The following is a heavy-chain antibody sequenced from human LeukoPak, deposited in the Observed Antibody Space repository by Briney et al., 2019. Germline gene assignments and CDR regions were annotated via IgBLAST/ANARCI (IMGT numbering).Heavy chain of an antibody. D-gene: IGHD1-1*01. V-gene: IGHV1-69*05. CDR3: ARGQLERLSTHNYYYYYYMDV. CDR1: GGTFSSYA. Sequence: SVKVSCKASGGTFSSYAISWVRQAPGQGLEWMGGIIPIFGTANYAQKFQGRVTITTDESTSTAYMELSSLRSEDTAVYYCARGQLERLSTHNYYYYYYMDVWGKGTPVTVSS. J-gene: IGHJ6*03. CDR2: IIPIFGTA.